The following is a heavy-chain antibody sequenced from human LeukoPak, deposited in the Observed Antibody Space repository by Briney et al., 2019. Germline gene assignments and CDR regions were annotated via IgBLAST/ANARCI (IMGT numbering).Heavy chain of an antibody. D-gene: IGHD6-13*01. Sequence: PGGSLRLSCAASGFTVSSNYMSWVRQAPGKGLEWVSVIDSGGNTYYGDSVKGRFTISRDNSKNTVYLQMNSLRADDTAVYYCARDPLSLTVAGSPWGQGTLVTVSS. CDR1: GFTVSSNY. CDR2: IDSGGNT. CDR3: ARDPLSLTVAGSP. V-gene: IGHV3-53*01. J-gene: IGHJ5*02.